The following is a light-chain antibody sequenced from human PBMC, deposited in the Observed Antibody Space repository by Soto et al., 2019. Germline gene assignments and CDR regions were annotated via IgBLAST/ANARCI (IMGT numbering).Light chain of an antibody. J-gene: IGLJ1*01. V-gene: IGLV2-14*01. CDR2: DVS. CDR3: SSYASSNTLK. Sequence: QSALTQPASVSGSPGQSIIISCTGTSSDVGGYNYVSWYQQHPGKAPKLMLYDVSNRPSGVSNRFSGSKSGNTASLTISGLQAEDEADYYCSSYASSNTLKFGIGPKLTVL. CDR1: SSDVGGYNY.